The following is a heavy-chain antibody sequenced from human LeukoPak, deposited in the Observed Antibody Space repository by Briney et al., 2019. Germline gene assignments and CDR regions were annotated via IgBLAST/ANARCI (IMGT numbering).Heavy chain of an antibody. CDR3: ASEGATGTTWGPDY. D-gene: IGHD1-1*01. Sequence: GRSLRLSCAASRFTFNTYWMHWVRQAPGKGLVWVSRIDSDGYSTAYADSVKGRFTISRDNAKNTLYLQMNRLRAEATAVYYCASEGATGTTWGPDYWGQGTLVTVSS. CDR2: IDSDGYST. V-gene: IGHV3-74*01. J-gene: IGHJ4*02. CDR1: RFTFNTYW.